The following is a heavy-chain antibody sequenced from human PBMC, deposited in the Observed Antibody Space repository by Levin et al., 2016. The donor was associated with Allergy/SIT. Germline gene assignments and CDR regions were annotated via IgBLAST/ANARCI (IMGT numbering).Heavy chain of an antibody. D-gene: IGHD3-16*01. Sequence: GGSLRLSCTASGFSFRNYGMHWVRQAPGKGLEWVAFLRYDGVNAYYADSVKGRFTISSDNVRDIQYLQMNSLRSEDTAIYYCAKDRDDFSWGTSDHWGQGTLVTVSS. J-gene: IGHJ4*02. CDR1: GFSFRNYG. V-gene: IGHV3-30*02. CDR3: AKDRDDFSWGTSDH. CDR2: LRYDGVNA.